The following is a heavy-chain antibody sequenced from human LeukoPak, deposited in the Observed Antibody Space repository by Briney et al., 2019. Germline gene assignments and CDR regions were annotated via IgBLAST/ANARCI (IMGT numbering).Heavy chain of an antibody. CDR1: GYTFTGYY. Sequence: ASVKDSCKASGYTFTGYYMHWVRQAPGQGLEWMGWINPNSGGTNYAQKFQGRVTMTRDTSISTAYMELSRLRSDDTAVYYCARDDSSGYYAFDIWGQGTMVTVSS. J-gene: IGHJ3*02. CDR2: INPNSGGT. D-gene: IGHD3-22*01. CDR3: ARDDSSGYYAFDI. V-gene: IGHV1-2*02.